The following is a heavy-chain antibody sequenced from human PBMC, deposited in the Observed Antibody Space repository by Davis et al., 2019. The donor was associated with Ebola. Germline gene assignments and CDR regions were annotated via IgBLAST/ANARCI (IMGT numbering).Heavy chain of an antibody. J-gene: IGHJ4*02. V-gene: IGHV3-7*03. D-gene: IGHD1-26*01. CDR3: TGGSGSYRDY. CDR1: GFTFSSYW. CDR2: IKQDGSEK. Sequence: GGSLRLSCAASGFTFSSYWMSWVRQAPGKGLEWVANIKQDGSEKYYVDSVKGRFTIPRDNAKNSLYLQMNSLRAEDTAVYYCTGGSGSYRDYWGQGTLVTVSS.